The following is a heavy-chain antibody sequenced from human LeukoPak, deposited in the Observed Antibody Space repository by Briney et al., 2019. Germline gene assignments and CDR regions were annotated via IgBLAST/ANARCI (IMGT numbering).Heavy chain of an antibody. CDR2: ISDIGSI. J-gene: IGHJ4*02. CDR1: GGSISSHY. D-gene: IGHD2/OR15-2a*01. Sequence: SETLSLTCTVSGGSISSHYWSSIRQPPGKGLEWIAYISDIGSINYNPSLKSRVTISLDTSKNQFSLKLSSVTAADTAVYYCAGHHPRNTVDFWGQGTLVTVSS. V-gene: IGHV4-59*08. CDR3: AGHHPRNTVDF.